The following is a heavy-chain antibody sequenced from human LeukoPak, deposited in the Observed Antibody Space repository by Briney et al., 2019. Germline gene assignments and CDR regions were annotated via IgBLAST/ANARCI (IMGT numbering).Heavy chain of an antibody. CDR1: GFTFRTFA. Sequence: GGSLRLSCAASGFTFRTFAMSWVRQAPGKGLEWVSGISVSGDTTYYADSVKGRFTISRDNSKNTLHLQMNSLRVEDTAVYYCARSSYYDSSGYSPADWGQGTQVTVSS. V-gene: IGHV3-23*01. CDR3: ARSSYYDSSGYSPAD. J-gene: IGHJ4*02. CDR2: ISVSGDTT. D-gene: IGHD3-22*01.